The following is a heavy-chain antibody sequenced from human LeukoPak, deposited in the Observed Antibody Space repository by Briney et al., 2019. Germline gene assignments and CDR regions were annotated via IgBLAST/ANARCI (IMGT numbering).Heavy chain of an antibody. J-gene: IGHJ4*02. CDR3: TTRSPARYCSDGACYSSADY. CDR2: IRSKADGGTP. CDR1: GFTFSTYA. V-gene: IGHV3-15*01. D-gene: IGHD2-15*01. Sequence: PGGSLRLSCAASGFTFSTYAMSWVRQAPGKGLEWVGHIRSKADGGTPDYIAPVKGRFTISRDDSKDTLYLQMNSLNTEDTAMYYCTTRSPARYCSDGACYSSADYWGQGTLVAVSS.